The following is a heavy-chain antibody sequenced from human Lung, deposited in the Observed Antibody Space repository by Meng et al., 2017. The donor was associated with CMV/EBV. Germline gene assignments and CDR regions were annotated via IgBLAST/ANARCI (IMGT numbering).Heavy chain of an antibody. CDR1: YA. Sequence: YAMHWVRQAPGKGLEWVATIWYDGNDKYYGDSVQGRFTISRDNSKNTLYLQMNNLRAEDTAIYYCAKDGGRPGYEFWSGYLAAYYFEYWGQGTLVTVSS. CDR2: IWYDGNDK. V-gene: IGHV3-33*06. J-gene: IGHJ4*02. CDR3: AKDGGRPGYEFWSGYLAAYYFEY. D-gene: IGHD3-3*01.